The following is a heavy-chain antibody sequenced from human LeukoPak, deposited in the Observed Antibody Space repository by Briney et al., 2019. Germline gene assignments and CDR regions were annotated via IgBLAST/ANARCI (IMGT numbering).Heavy chain of an antibody. Sequence: SETLSLTCAVYGGSFSGYYWSWIRQPPGKGLEWIGGINHSGSTNYNPPLKSRVTISVDTSKNQFSLKLSSVTAADTAVYYCARAYSSGWYYQDWGQGTLVTVSS. CDR3: ARAYSSGWYYQD. CDR2: INHSGST. J-gene: IGHJ4*02. V-gene: IGHV4-34*01. CDR1: GGSFSGYY. D-gene: IGHD6-19*01.